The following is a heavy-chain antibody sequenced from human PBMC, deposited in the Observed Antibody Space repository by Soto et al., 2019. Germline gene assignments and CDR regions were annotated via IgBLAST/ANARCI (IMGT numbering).Heavy chain of an antibody. J-gene: IGHJ4*02. V-gene: IGHV3-30*18. CDR3: AKGLYASGWSFLDY. Sequence: QVQLVESWGGVVQPGRSLRLSCAASGFMVSSYGMHWVRQAPGKGLEWVALLSYDGSNKYYADSVKGRFTISRDNSKNTLYLQMNSLRAEDTAVYYCAKGLYASGWSFLDYWGQGTLVTVSS. D-gene: IGHD6-19*01. CDR2: LSYDGSNK. CDR1: GFMVSSYG.